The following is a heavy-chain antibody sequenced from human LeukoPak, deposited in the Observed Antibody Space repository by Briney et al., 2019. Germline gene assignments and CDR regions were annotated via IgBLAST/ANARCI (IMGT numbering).Heavy chain of an antibody. CDR3: ATCARDFYCYRFDY. Sequence: SVKVSCKASGGIFSSYAISWVRQAPGQGLEWMGGIIPIFGTANYAQKFQGRVTITADESTSTAYMELSSLRSEDTAVYYCATCARDFYCYRFDYWGQGTLVTVSS. J-gene: IGHJ4*02. CDR1: GGIFSSYA. CDR2: IIPIFGTA. V-gene: IGHV1-69*13. D-gene: IGHD2-2*02.